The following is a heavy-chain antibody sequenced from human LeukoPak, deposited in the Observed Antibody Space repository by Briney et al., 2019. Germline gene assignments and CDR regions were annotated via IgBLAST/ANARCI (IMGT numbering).Heavy chain of an antibody. CDR2: IYYSGST. V-gene: IGHV4-31*03. CDR1: GGSISSGGYY. D-gene: IGHD6-19*01. Sequence: SETLSLTCTVSGGSISSGGYYWSWIRQHPGKGLEWIGYIYYSGSTYYNPSLKSRVTISVDTSKNQFSLKLSSVTAADTAVYYCARWGWLYYYYGMDVWGQGTTVTVSS. J-gene: IGHJ6*02. CDR3: ARWGWLYYYYGMDV.